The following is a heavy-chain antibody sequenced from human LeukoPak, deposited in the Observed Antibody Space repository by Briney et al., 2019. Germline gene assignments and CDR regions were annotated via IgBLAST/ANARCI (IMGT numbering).Heavy chain of an antibody. CDR2: LHYSGGT. V-gene: IGHV4-59*08. D-gene: IGHD6-19*01. CDR3: ARHRIAVSGSVFDL. CDR1: GGFISTYH. Sequence: SETLSLTCTVSGGFISTYHWSWIRQPPGKGLEWIGYLHYSGGTNYNPSLKSRVTTSVDTSRNPFSLNLRPVTAADTAVNYGARHRIAVSGSVFDLWGQGTLVTVSS. J-gene: IGHJ4*02.